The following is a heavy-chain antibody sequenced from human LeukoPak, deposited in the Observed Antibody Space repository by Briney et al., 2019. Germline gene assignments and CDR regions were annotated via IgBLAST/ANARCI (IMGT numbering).Heavy chain of an antibody. V-gene: IGHV1-2*02. CDR1: GYTFTGYY. CDR2: INPNSGGT. D-gene: IGHD4-17*01. J-gene: IGHJ3*02. CDR3: ARVRYGDYFAFDI. Sequence: ASVKVSCKASGYTFTGYYMHWVRQAPGQGLEWMGWINPNSGGTNYAQKFQGRVTMTRDTSISTAYMELSRLRSDDTAVYYCARVRYGDYFAFDIWGQGTMVTVSS.